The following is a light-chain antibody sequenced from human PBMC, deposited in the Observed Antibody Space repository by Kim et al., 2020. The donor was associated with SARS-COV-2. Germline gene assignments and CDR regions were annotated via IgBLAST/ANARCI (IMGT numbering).Light chain of an antibody. J-gene: IGLJ2*01. V-gene: IGLV3-9*01. CDR1: NIGSKN. CDR2: RDS. Sequence: VALGKTARITGGGNNIGSKNVHWYQQKPGQAPVLVIYRDSNRPSGIPERFSGSNSGNTATLTISRAQAGDEADYYCQVWDSSHVVFGGGTKLTVL. CDR3: QVWDSSHVV.